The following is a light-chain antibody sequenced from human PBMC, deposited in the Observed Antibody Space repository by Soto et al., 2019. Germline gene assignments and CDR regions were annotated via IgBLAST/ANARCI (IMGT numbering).Light chain of an antibody. V-gene: IGKV3-15*01. J-gene: IGKJ1*01. Sequence: IVVTKSPVALSLSPGERATLSCRASQSVSSDLAWYHQKPGQAPRLLIYGASTRATGIPARFSGSGSGTEFTLSINSLQSEDFAVYYCQQYNNWPRTFGQGTKVDIK. CDR2: GAS. CDR3: QQYNNWPRT. CDR1: QSVSSD.